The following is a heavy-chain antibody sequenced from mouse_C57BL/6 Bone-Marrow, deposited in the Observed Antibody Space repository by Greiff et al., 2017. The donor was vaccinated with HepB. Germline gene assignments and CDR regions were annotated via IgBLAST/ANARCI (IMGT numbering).Heavy chain of an antibody. CDR3: GPGDMDY. Sequence: EVQLVESGGGLVKPGGSLKLSCAASGFTFSDYGLHWVRQAPEKGLEWVAYISSGSSTNYYADTVKGRFTISRDNAKNTLVLQMTNLRSEDTAMYYCGPGDMDYWGQGTSVTVSS. V-gene: IGHV5-17*01. CDR1: GFTFSDYG. J-gene: IGHJ4*01. CDR2: ISSGSSTN.